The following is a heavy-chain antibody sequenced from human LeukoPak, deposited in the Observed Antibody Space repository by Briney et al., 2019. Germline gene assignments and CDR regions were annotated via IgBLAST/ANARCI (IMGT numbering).Heavy chain of an antibody. D-gene: IGHD1-26*01. CDR3: AKDPTPYSGSYQYFDY. J-gene: IGHJ4*02. CDR2: IRYDGSNK. CDR1: GFTFSRYG. V-gene: IGHV3-30*02. Sequence: GGSLRLSCVASGFTFSRYGMHWVRQAPGKGLEWVAFIRYDGSNKYYADSVKGRFTISRDNSKNTLYLQMNSLKAEDTAVYYCAKDPTPYSGSYQYFDYWGQGTLVTVSS.